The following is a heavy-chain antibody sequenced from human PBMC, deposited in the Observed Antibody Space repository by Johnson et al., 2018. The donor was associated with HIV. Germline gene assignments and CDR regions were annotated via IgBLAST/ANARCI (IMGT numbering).Heavy chain of an antibody. CDR2: ISSDGSNK. CDR3: AKPQWVSSGAFDI. CDR1: GFTFSSYG. D-gene: IGHD3-3*01. J-gene: IGHJ3*02. Sequence: QVQLVESGGGVDQPGRSLRLSCAASGFTFSSYGMHWVRQAPGKGLAWVAFISSDGSNKYFAVSVTGRFSISRDNSKNTLYLQMNSLTAEDTAVYYCAKPQWVSSGAFDIWGQGTMVTVSS. V-gene: IGHV3-30*18.